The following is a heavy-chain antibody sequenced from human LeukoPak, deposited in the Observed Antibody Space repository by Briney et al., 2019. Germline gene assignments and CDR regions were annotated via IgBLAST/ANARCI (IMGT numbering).Heavy chain of an antibody. CDR1: GFTFSAAW. V-gene: IGHV3-15*01. Sequence: PGGSLRLSCAASGFTFSAAWMSWVRQSPGKGLEWVGHIKSKTDGGATDYAAPVKDRFTIPRDDSKNTLYLQMNSLKTEDTAVYYCATEYYGSYNYWGQGTLVTVSS. CDR3: ATEYYGSYNY. CDR2: IKSKTDGGAT. D-gene: IGHD1-26*01. J-gene: IGHJ4*02.